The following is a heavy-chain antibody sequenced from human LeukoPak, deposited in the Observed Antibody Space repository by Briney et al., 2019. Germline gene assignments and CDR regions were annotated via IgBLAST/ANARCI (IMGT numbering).Heavy chain of an antibody. CDR3: ARAGYCSGGSCWKWFDP. D-gene: IGHD2-15*01. J-gene: IGHJ5*02. CDR1: GTSISSGAYS. CDR2: IYYSGST. V-gene: IGHV4-31*03. Sequence: SQTLSLTCTVSGTSISSGAYSWSWVRQHPGKGLEWIAYIYYSGSTYYNPSLKSRVTISVDTSKNQFSLKLSSVTAADTAVYYCARAGYCSGGSCWKWFDPWGQGTLVTVSS.